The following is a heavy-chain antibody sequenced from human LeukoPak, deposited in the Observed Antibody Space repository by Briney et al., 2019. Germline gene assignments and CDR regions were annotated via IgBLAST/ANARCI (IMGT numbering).Heavy chain of an antibody. V-gene: IGHV4-34*01. CDR1: GGSFSGYY. J-gene: IGHJ4*02. D-gene: IGHD6-13*01. CDR2: INHSGST. CDR3: ARGSRIAAAGNFDY. Sequence: PSETLSLTCAVYGGSFSGYYWSWIRQPPGKGLEWIGEINHSGSTNYNPSLKSRVTISVDTSKNQFSQKLSSVTAADTAVYYCARGSRIAAAGNFDYWGQGTLVTVSS.